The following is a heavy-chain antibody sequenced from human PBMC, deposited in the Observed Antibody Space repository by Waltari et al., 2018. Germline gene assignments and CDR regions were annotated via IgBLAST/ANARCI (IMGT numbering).Heavy chain of an antibody. D-gene: IGHD3-3*01. CDR1: GYSISSGYY. CDR2: IYPGDSDT. CDR3: ARQGYYDFWSGPLYYMDV. Sequence: QVQLQESGPGLVKPSETLSLTCAVSGYSISSGYYWGWIRQPPGTGLEWIGSIYPGDSDTRYSPSFQGQVTISADKSISTAYLQWSSLKASDTAMYYCARQGYYDFWSGPLYYMDVWGKGTTVTVSS. V-gene: IGHV4-38-2*01. J-gene: IGHJ6*03.